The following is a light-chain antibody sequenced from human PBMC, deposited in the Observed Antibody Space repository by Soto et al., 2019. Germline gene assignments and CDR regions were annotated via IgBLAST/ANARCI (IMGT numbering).Light chain of an antibody. V-gene: IGKV3-11*01. J-gene: IGKJ4*01. CDR2: DAS. CDR3: QQRSNRLT. CDR1: QSVSSY. Sequence: EIVLTQSPATLSLSPGERATLSCRASQSVSSYLAWDQQKPGQAPRLLIYDASNRATGIPARFSGSGSGTDFTLTISSLEPEDFAVYYCQQRSNRLTFGGGTKVEIK.